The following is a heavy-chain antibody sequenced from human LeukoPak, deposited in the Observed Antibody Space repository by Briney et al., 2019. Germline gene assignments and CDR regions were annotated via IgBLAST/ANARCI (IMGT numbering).Heavy chain of an antibody. CDR1: GGSFSGYY. D-gene: IGHD6-13*01. V-gene: IGHV4-34*01. CDR3: ARSGYSSSWYVRGWFDP. J-gene: IGHJ5*02. CDR2: INHSGST. Sequence: SETLSLTCAVYGGSFSGYYWSWIRQPPGKGLEWIWEINHSGSTNYNPSLKSRVTISVDTSKNQFSLKLSSVTAADTAVYYCARSGYSSSWYVRGWFDPWGQGTLVTVSS.